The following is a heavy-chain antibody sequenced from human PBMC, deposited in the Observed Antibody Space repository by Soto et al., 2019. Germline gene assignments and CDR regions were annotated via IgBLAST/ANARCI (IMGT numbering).Heavy chain of an antibody. D-gene: IGHD3-9*01. Sequence: AGGSLRLSCAASGFTFSNAWMSWVRQAPGKGLEWVGRIKSKTDGGTTDYAAPVKGRFTISRDDSKNTLYLQMNSLKTEDTAVYYCTTVSVIRYFDWFPNQAPEYYYYGMDVWGQGTTVTVSS. CDR3: TTVSVIRYFDWFPNQAPEYYYYGMDV. J-gene: IGHJ6*02. CDR1: GFTFSNAW. V-gene: IGHV3-15*01. CDR2: IKSKTDGGTT.